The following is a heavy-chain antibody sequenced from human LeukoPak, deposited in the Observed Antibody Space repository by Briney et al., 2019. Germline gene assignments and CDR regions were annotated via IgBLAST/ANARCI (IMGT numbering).Heavy chain of an antibody. D-gene: IGHD3-10*01. J-gene: IGHJ6*03. Sequence: VASVKVSCKASGGTFSSYAISWVRQAPGQGLEWMGGIIPIFGTANYAQKFQGRVTITADKSTSTAYMELSSLRSEDTAVYYCATYYGSGSYYLYYYYYYMDVWGKGTTVTVSS. V-gene: IGHV1-69*06. CDR1: GGTFSSYA. CDR2: IIPIFGTA. CDR3: ATYYGSGSYYLYYYYYYMDV.